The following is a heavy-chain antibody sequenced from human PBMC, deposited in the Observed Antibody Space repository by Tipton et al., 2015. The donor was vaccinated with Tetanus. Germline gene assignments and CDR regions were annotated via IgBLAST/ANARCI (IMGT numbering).Heavy chain of an antibody. CDR3: GYDSSGYQYWFDP. CDR1: GYTFTSYY. CDR2: INPSGGST. D-gene: IGHD3-22*01. J-gene: IGHJ5*02. V-gene: IGHV1-46*01. Sequence: QSGAEVKKPGASVKVSCKASGYTFTSYYMHWVRQAPGQGLEWMGIINPSGGSTSYAQKFQGRVTITADESTSTAYMELSSLRSEDTAVYYCGYDSSGYQYWFDPWGQGTLVTVSS.